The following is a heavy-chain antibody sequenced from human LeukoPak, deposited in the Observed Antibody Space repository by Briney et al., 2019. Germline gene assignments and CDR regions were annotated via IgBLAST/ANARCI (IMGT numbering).Heavy chain of an antibody. CDR3: ARDFDYGDYIDF. Sequence: GGSLRLSCVASGVTFSTYTFNWVRQAPGKGLEWLSYISSGGLTIFYADSVKGRSTISRGNTKNAIYLDMTNLRAEDTAVYYCARDFDYGDYIDFWGQGTLVAVSS. J-gene: IGHJ4*02. V-gene: IGHV3-48*04. CDR2: ISSGGLTI. CDR1: GVTFSTYT. D-gene: IGHD4/OR15-4a*01.